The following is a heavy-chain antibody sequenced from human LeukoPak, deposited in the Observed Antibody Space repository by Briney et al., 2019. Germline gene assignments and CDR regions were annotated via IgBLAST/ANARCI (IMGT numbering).Heavy chain of an antibody. CDR3: ARSGGYYYDSSGYYASDYYGMDV. CDR1: GFTFSSYG. D-gene: IGHD3-22*01. V-gene: IGHV3-33*01. Sequence: GRSLRLSRAASGFTFSSYGMHWVRQAPGKGLEWVAVIWYDGSNKYYADSVKGRFTISRDNSKNTLYLQMNSLRAEDTAVYYCARSGGYYYDSSGYYASDYYGMDVWGQGTTVTVSS. CDR2: IWYDGSNK. J-gene: IGHJ6*02.